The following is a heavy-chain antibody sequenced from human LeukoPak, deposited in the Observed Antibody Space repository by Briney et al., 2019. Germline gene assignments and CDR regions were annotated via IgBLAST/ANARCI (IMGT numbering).Heavy chain of an antibody. CDR1: GGSFSGYY. CDR2: INHSGST. Sequence: SETLSLTCAAYGGSFSGYYWSWIRQPPGKGLEWIGEINHSGSTNYNPSLKSRVTISVDTSKNQFSLKLSSVTAADTAVYYCARGAGDFWSGYAYYYYYGMDVWGQGTTVTVSS. J-gene: IGHJ6*02. CDR3: ARGAGDFWSGYAYYYYYGMDV. D-gene: IGHD3-3*01. V-gene: IGHV4-34*01.